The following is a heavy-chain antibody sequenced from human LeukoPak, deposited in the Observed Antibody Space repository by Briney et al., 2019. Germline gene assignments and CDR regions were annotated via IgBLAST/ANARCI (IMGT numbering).Heavy chain of an antibody. CDR2: INHSGNT. V-gene: IGHV4-34*01. Sequence: SETLSLTCAVYGGSFSVYYWSWIRQPPGKGLEWIGEINHSGNTNYNPSLKSRVTISVDTSKNQFSLKLSSVAAADTAVYYCARGGFYCGGDCYVDYWGQGTLVTVSS. CDR3: ARGGFYCGGDCYVDY. J-gene: IGHJ4*02. D-gene: IGHD2-21*02. CDR1: GGSFSVYY.